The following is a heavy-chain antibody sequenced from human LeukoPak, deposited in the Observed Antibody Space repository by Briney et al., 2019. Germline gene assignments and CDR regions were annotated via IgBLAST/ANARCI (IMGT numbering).Heavy chain of an antibody. CDR1: GYSFTRYG. D-gene: IGHD3-22*01. J-gene: IGHJ4*02. V-gene: IGHV1-18*01. CDR2: ISAYNGNT. CDR3: ARDLQYGSGFYPGY. Sequence: ASVKVSCKASGYSFTRYGISWVRQAPGRGLELMGWISAYNGNTNYAQKLQGRVTMTTDTSTSTAYRELRSLRSDDTAVYYCARDLQYGSGFYPGYWGQGTLVTVSS.